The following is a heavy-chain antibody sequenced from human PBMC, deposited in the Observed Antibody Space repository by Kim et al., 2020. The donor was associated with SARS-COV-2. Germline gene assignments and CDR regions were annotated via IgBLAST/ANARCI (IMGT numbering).Heavy chain of an antibody. CDR1: GFTFSSYG. V-gene: IGHV3-30*18. J-gene: IGHJ4*02. Sequence: GGSLRLSCAASGFTFSSYGMHWVRQAPGKGLEWVAVISYDGSNKYYADSVKGRFTISRDNSKNTLYLQMNSLRAEDTAVYYCAKDSNLRSGVLWFGELGYWGQGTLVTVSS. CDR2: ISYDGSNK. D-gene: IGHD3-10*01. CDR3: AKDSNLRSGVLWFGELGY.